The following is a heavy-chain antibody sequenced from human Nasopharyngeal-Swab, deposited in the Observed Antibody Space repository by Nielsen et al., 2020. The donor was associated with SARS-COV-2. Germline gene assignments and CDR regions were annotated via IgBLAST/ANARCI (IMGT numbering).Heavy chain of an antibody. CDR3: ARRRAAVAGSGFYNWFDP. CDR1: SGSISSGGYY. CDR2: IYYSGST. Sequence: SETLSLTCAVSSGSISSGGYYWGWIRQPPGKGLEWIGSIYYSGSTYYNPSLKSRVTISVDTSKNQFSLKLSSVTAADTAVYYCARRRAAVAGSGFYNWFDPWGQGTLVTVSS. V-gene: IGHV4-39*01. J-gene: IGHJ5*02. D-gene: IGHD6-19*01.